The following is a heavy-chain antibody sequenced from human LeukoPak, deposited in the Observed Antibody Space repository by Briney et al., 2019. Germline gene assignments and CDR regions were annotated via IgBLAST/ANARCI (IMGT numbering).Heavy chain of an antibody. J-gene: IGHJ5*02. Sequence: PSETLSLTCTVSAYSISSGFYWGWIRQPPGKGLEWIGSIYYTGTTYYNPSLNYRVTISVDTSKNQFSLRLTSVTAADTAVYYCARDSIRVQTGTTPWGRGTLVTVSS. V-gene: IGHV4-38-2*02. CDR2: IYYTGTT. CDR3: ARDSIRVQTGTTP. CDR1: AYSISSGFY. D-gene: IGHD1-1*01.